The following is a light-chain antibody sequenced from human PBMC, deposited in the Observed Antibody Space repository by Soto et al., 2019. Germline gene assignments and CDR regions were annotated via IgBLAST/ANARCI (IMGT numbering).Light chain of an antibody. Sequence: EIVLSQSPGALSLYKGERATLSCRASQSVSSSYLAWYQQKPGQAPRLLIYGASSRATGIPDRFSGSGSGTDFTLTISRLEPEDFAVYYCQQYGSSPWTFGQGTKVDI. J-gene: IGKJ1*01. V-gene: IGKV3-20*01. CDR2: GAS. CDR1: QSVSSSY. CDR3: QQYGSSPWT.